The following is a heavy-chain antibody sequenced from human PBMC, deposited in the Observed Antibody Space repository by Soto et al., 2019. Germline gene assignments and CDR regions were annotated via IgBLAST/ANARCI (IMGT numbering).Heavy chain of an antibody. V-gene: IGHV4-61*01. Sequence: SETLSLTCSVSGGSVSGGSYYWSWIRQPPGKGLEWIGYIYYSGSTNYNPSLKSRVTISVDTSKNQFSLKLSSVTAADTAVYYCARGRRDVVPAARSKVVYMDVWGKGTTVTVSS. CDR1: GGSVSGGSYY. J-gene: IGHJ6*03. D-gene: IGHD2-2*01. CDR3: ARGRRDVVPAARSKVVYMDV. CDR2: IYYSGST.